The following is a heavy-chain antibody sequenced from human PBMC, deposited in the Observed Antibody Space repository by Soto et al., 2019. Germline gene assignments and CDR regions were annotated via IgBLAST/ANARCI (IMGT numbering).Heavy chain of an antibody. CDR2: IIPIFGTA. CDR1: GGTFSSYA. D-gene: IGHD6-19*01. V-gene: IGHV1-69*01. Sequence: QVQLVQSGTEVKKPGSSVKVSCKASGGTFSSYAISWVRQAPGQGLEWMGGIIPIFGTANYAQKFQGRVTITADESTSTAYMELSSLRSEDTAVYYCARDLASAVAGNGVEDYWGQGTLVTVSS. CDR3: ARDLASAVAGNGVEDY. J-gene: IGHJ4*02.